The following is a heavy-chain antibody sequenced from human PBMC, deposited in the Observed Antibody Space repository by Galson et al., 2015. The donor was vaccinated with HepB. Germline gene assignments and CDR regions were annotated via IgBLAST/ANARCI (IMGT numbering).Heavy chain of an antibody. D-gene: IGHD2-8*01. Sequence: SLRLSCAASGFIFSSAWMTWVRQAPGMGLEWGGRIQSKNDGETTDYVAPVKGRFTISRDDSENTLYLQMNSLKIEDTAVYYCSTQTWGDCSNGVCHALDYCGQGTLVTVSS. CDR3: STQTWGDCSNGVCHALDY. J-gene: IGHJ4*02. CDR2: IQSKNDGETT. CDR1: GFIFSSAW. V-gene: IGHV3-15*01.